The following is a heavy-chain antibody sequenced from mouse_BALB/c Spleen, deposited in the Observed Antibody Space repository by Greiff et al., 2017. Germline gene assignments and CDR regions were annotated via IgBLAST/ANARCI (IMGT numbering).Heavy chain of an antibody. CDR2: ISSGGSYT. D-gene: IGHD2-10*01. CDR1: GFTFSSYG. V-gene: IGHV5-6*03. J-gene: IGHJ2*01. CDR3: AREAYYGNPYYFDY. Sequence: DVMLVESGGGLVQPGGSLKLSCAASGFTFSSYGMSWVRQTPDKRLEWVATISSGGSYTYYPDSVKGRFTISRDNAKNTLYLQMSSLKSEDTAMYYCAREAYYGNPYYFDYWGQGTTLTVSS.